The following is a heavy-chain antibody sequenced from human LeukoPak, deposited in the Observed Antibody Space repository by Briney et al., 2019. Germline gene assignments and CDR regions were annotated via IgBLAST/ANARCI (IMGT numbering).Heavy chain of an antibody. CDR2: ISSSGDTI. D-gene: IGHD1-26*01. V-gene: IGHV3-48*03. CDR1: GFTFSNYH. CDR3: TSLWEVPGPDF. J-gene: IGHJ4*02. Sequence: GGSLRLSCAASGFTFSNYHMNWVRQPPGKGLEWVAYISSSGDTIYYAASVKGRFTISRDNVQNSLSLQMNSLGGEDTSVYYCTSLWEVPGPDFWGQGTLVTVSS.